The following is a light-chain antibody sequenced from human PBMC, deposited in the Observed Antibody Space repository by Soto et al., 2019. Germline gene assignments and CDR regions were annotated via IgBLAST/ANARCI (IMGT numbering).Light chain of an antibody. V-gene: IGLV2-11*01. CDR3: CSYAGSYTLI. J-gene: IGLJ2*01. Sequence: QSALTQPRSVSGSPGQSVTISCTGTSSDVGAYNYVSWYQQHPGKAPKVMIYGVNKRPSGVPDRFSGSKSGNTASLTISGLQAEDEADYYCCSYAGSYTLIFGGGTKLTVL. CDR1: SSDVGAYNY. CDR2: GVN.